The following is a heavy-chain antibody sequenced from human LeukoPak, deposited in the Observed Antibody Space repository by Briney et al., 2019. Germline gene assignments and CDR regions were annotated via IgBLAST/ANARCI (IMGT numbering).Heavy chain of an antibody. CDR2: IYTSGST. CDR3: ARGADPDSGSSYRYYYYYYYMDV. V-gene: IGHV4-61*02. Sequence: PSQTLSLTSTASGGSISSGSYYWSWIRQPAGKGLEWIGRIYTSGSTNYNPSLNSRVTISVDTSKNQFSLKLSSVTAADTAVYYCARGADPDSGSSYRYYYYYYYMDVWGKGTTVTVSS. CDR1: GGSISSGSYY. D-gene: IGHD1-26*01. J-gene: IGHJ6*03.